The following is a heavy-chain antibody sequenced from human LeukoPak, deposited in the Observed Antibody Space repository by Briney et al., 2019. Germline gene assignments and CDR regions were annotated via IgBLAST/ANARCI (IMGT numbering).Heavy chain of an antibody. Sequence: GGSLRLSCAASGFNFNNYAMSWVRQALGKGLEWVSAISGSGDATYHADSVKGRFTISRDNSKNTLYLQVNSLRAEDTAVYYCTNCARAGGYCYYDYWGQGTLVTVSS. V-gene: IGHV3-23*01. CDR1: GFNFNNYA. D-gene: IGHD2-21*02. J-gene: IGHJ4*02. CDR2: ISGSGDAT. CDR3: TNCARAGGYCYYDY.